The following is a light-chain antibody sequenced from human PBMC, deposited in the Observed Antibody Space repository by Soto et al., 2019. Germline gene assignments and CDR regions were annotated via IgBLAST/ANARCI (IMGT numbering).Light chain of an antibody. J-gene: IGLJ3*02. CDR2: SSS. CDR1: RSNIGSNT. Sequence: QPVLTQPPSASGTPGQRVTISCSGSRSNIGSNTVSWYQHLPGTAPKLLIYSSSQRPSWVPDRFSGSKSGTSAYLAISGLQSDDEAEYYCAAWDDSLNGQGVFGGGTKLTVL. CDR3: AAWDDSLNGQGV. V-gene: IGLV1-44*01.